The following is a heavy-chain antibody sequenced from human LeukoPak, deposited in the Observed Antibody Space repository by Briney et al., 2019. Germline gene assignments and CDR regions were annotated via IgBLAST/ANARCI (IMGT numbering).Heavy chain of an antibody. V-gene: IGHV3-48*02. CDR3: ARDSGSFRIWSDYSPLFDY. CDR2: ISSSGATI. CDR1: GFTFSSYS. J-gene: IGHJ4*02. D-gene: IGHD3-3*01. Sequence: GGSLRLSCAGSGFTFSSYSMNWVRQAPGEGLEWVSYISSSGATIYYADSVKGRFTVSRDNAQNSLYLHMSSLRDEDTAVYYCARDSGSFRIWSDYSPLFDYWGQGTLVTVSS.